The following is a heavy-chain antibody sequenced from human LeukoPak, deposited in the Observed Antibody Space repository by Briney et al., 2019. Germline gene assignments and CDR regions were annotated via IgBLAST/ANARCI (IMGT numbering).Heavy chain of an antibody. CDR2: ISAYNGNT. V-gene: IGHV1-18*01. Sequence: EASVKVSCKASGYTFTSYGISWVRQAPGQGLEWMGWISAYNGNTNYAQKLQGRVTMTTDTSTSTAYMELRSLRSDDTAVYYCARDLGGDSSSPGLDYWGQGTLVTVSS. D-gene: IGHD6-6*01. J-gene: IGHJ4*02. CDR1: GYTFTSYG. CDR3: ARDLGGDSSSPGLDY.